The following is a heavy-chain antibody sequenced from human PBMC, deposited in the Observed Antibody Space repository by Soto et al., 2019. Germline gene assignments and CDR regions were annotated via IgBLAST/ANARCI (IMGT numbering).Heavy chain of an antibody. V-gene: IGHV3-7*01. CDR1: GFSLRSDW. Sequence: LRLSCAAIGFSLRSDWMAWVRQIPGKGLEFVANIKEDGSVKNYVDSVKGRFSISRDNDKNSLYLQMNSLRAEDTAVYYCGTDRWGGAFDMWGQGTTVTVSS. CDR2: IKEDGSVK. CDR3: GTDRWGGAFDM. J-gene: IGHJ3*02. D-gene: IGHD3-10*01.